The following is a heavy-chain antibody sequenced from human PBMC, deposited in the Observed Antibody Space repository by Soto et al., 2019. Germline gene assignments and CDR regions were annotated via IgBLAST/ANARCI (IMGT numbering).Heavy chain of an antibody. J-gene: IGHJ4*02. CDR3: ARGGVSTRTFDY. D-gene: IGHD3-3*01. CDR2: IYPSDSDT. V-gene: IGHV5-51*01. Sequence: GESLKISCKGSGYNFAGYWIAWVRQMPGKGLELMGIIYPSDSDTRYRPSFQGQVTISADKSISSAYLQWSSLRASDTAMYYCARGGVSTRTFDYWGPGTPVTGSS. CDR1: GYNFAGYW.